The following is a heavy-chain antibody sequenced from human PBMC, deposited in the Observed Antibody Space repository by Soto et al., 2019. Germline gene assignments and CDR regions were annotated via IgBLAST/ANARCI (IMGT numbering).Heavy chain of an antibody. CDR3: AKDITRTVSPTGYGY. J-gene: IGHJ4*02. Sequence: ESGGGVVQPGRSLRLSCAASGFTFSSYGMHWVRQAPGKGLEWVAVISYDGSNKYYADSVKGRFTISRDNSKNTLYLQMNSLRAEDTAVYYCAKDITRTVSPTGYGYWGQGTLVTVSS. CDR2: ISYDGSNK. V-gene: IGHV3-30*18. CDR1: GFTFSSYG. D-gene: IGHD3-3*01.